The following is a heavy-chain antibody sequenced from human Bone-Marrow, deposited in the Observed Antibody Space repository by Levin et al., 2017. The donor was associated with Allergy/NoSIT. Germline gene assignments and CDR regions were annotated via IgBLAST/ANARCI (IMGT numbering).Heavy chain of an antibody. Sequence: SGGSLRLSCAASGFTFSSYEMNWVRQAPGKGLEWVSYISGSGSTIYYADSVKGRFTISRDNAKNSLLLQMNSLRAEDTAVYYCARWEGYTGHDYGGYWGQGTLVTVSS. CDR2: ISGSGSTI. CDR1: GFTFSSYE. V-gene: IGHV3-48*03. J-gene: IGHJ4*02. D-gene: IGHD5-12*01. CDR3: ARWEGYTGHDYGGY.